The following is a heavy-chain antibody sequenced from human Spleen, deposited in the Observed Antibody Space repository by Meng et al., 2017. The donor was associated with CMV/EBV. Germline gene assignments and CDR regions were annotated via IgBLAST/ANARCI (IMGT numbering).Heavy chain of an antibody. Sequence: QVQRVQSGAGVKKPGSSVKVSCKAAGGTFSSYAISWVRQAPGQGLEWMGGIIPIFGTANYAQKFQGRVTITADESTSTAYMELSSLRSEDTAVYYCANVDTAMAPFDYWGQGTLVTVSS. CDR2: IIPIFGTA. J-gene: IGHJ4*02. CDR3: ANVDTAMAPFDY. V-gene: IGHV1-69*12. CDR1: GGTFSSYA. D-gene: IGHD5-18*01.